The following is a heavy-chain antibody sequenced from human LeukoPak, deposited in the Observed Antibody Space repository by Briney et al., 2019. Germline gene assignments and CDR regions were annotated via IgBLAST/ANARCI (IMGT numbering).Heavy chain of an antibody. V-gene: IGHV4-4*07. J-gene: IGHJ4*02. CDR2: IYITGST. D-gene: IGHD3-22*01. CDR3: ARVHYYDNSGYWFFDY. CDR1: GGSISNYC. Sequence: SEALSLTCTVSGGSISNYCWSWIRQSAGKGLEWIGRIYITGSTNYNPSLKSRVSMSLDTSKNQLSLKLSSVTAADTAVYYCARVHYYDNSGYWFFDYWGQGTLVTVSS.